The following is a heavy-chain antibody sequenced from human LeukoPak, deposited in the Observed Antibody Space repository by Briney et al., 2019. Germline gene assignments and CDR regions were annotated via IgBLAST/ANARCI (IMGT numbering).Heavy chain of an antibody. J-gene: IGHJ4*02. D-gene: IGHD3-22*01. CDR3: ARGDVWGDSSGYYANFDY. V-gene: IGHV4-30-4*01. Sequence: PSQTLSLTCTVSGGSISSGDYYWSWIRQPPGKGLEWIGEINHSGSTNYNPSLKSRVTISVDTSKNQFSLKLSSVTAADTAVYYCARGDVWGDSSGYYANFDYWGQGTLVTVSS. CDR2: INHSGST. CDR1: GGSISSGDYY.